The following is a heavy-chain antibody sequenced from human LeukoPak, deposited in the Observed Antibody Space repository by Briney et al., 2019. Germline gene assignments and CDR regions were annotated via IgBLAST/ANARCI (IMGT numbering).Heavy chain of an antibody. V-gene: IGHV3-30-3*01. Sequence: PGGSLRLSCAASGFTFSSYAMHWVRQAPGKGLEWVAVISYDGSNKYYADSVKGRFTISRDNSKNTLYLQMNSLRAEDTAVYYCPQLGPNDYWGQGTLVTVSS. J-gene: IGHJ4*02. CDR3: PQLGPNDY. D-gene: IGHD3-10*01. CDR1: GFTFSSYA. CDR2: ISYDGSNK.